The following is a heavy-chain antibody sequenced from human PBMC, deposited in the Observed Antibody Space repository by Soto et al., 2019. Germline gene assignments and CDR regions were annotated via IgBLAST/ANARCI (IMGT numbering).Heavy chain of an antibody. CDR2: ITSNGGST. CDR3: LVASAVY. D-gene: IGHD6-13*01. V-gene: IGHV3-64D*06. Sequence: GGSLRLSCSASGFTFSSYVMNWVRQAPGKGLEYVSGITSNGGSTFYADSVKGRFIISRDNSQNTVYLQMSSLTTADTAVYYCLVASAVYWGQGT. CDR1: GFTFSSYV. J-gene: IGHJ4*02.